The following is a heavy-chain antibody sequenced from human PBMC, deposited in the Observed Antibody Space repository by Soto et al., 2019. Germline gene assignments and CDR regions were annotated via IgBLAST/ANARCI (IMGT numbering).Heavy chain of an antibody. CDR2: ISAYNGNT. CDR3: AREDSSGWYPEYFQH. J-gene: IGHJ1*01. V-gene: IGHV1-18*01. CDR1: GYTFTIYG. D-gene: IGHD6-19*01. Sequence: ASVKVSCKASGYTFTIYGISWVLQAPGQGLEWMGWISAYNGNTNYAQKLQGRVTMTTDTSTSTAYMELRSLRSDDTAVYYCAREDSSGWYPEYFQHWGQGTLVTVSS.